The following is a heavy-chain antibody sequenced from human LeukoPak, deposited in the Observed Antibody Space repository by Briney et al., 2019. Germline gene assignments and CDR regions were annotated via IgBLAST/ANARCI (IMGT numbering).Heavy chain of an antibody. CDR2: INPNSGGT. CDR3: ARVYSSGWFVVGY. Sequence: ASVKVSCKASGYTFTGYYMHWVRQAPGQGLEWMGWINPNSGGTNYAQKFQGRVTMTRDTSISTAYMELSGLRSDDTAVYYCARVYSSGWFVVGYWGQGTLVTVSS. D-gene: IGHD6-19*01. V-gene: IGHV1-2*02. J-gene: IGHJ4*02. CDR1: GYTFTGYY.